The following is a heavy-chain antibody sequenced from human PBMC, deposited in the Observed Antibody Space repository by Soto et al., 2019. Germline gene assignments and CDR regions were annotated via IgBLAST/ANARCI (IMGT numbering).Heavy chain of an antibody. CDR2: MNPNSGNT. J-gene: IGHJ6*02. CDR3: ARGLRDYYVSSGYFYYYYGMDV. Sequence: QVQLVQSGAEVKKPGASVKVSCKASGYTFTSYDINWVRQATGQGLEWMGWMNPNSGNTGYAQKFQGRVTMTRNTSISTAYMELSSLRSEATAVYYCARGLRDYYVSSGYFYYYYGMDVWGQGTKVTVSS. CDR1: GYTFTSYD. V-gene: IGHV1-8*01. D-gene: IGHD3-22*01.